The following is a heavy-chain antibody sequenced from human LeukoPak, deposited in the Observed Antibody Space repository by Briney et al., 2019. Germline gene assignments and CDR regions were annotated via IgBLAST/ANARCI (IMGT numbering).Heavy chain of an antibody. J-gene: IGHJ3*02. Sequence: SETLSLTCSVSGGSISRHFWSWIRQPPGKGLDWIAFIHYSGRTKYNPSHQSRVTISIDTSENNFSLKLTSVTAADTAVYYCARLLDNDSSGDPDTFDMWGQGTVVSVSS. V-gene: IGHV4-59*11. CDR1: GGSISRHF. CDR2: IHYSGRT. CDR3: ARLLDNDSSGDPDTFDM. D-gene: IGHD3-22*01.